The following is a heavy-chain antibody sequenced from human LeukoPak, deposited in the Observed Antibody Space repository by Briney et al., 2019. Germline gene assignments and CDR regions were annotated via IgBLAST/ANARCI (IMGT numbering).Heavy chain of an antibody. J-gene: IGHJ4*02. CDR3: ARDAGYSYGYDY. V-gene: IGHV1-2*06. Sequence: GASVKVSCKASGYTFTGYYMHWVRQAPGQGLEWMGRINPNSGGTNYAQKFQGRVTMTRDTSISTAYMELSRLRSDDTAVYYCARDAGYSYGYDYWGQETLVTVSS. CDR1: GYTFTGYY. D-gene: IGHD5-18*01. CDR2: INPNSGGT.